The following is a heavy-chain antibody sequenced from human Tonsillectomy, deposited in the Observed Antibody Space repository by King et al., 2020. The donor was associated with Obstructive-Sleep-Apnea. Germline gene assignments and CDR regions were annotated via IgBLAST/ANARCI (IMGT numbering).Heavy chain of an antibody. CDR3: ARDRCSRTSCYADGWFDP. CDR2: ISAYNGNT. Sequence: FQLVQSGAEVKKPGASVKVSCKASGYTFTSYGISWVRQAPGQGLEWMGWISAYNGNTNYAQKLQGRVTMTTDTSTSTAYMELRSLRSDDTAVYYCARDRCSRTSCYADGWFDPWGQGTLVTVSS. CDR1: GYTFTSYG. D-gene: IGHD2-2*01. V-gene: IGHV1-18*04. J-gene: IGHJ5*02.